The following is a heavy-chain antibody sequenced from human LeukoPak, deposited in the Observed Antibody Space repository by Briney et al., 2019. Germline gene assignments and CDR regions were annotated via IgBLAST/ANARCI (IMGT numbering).Heavy chain of an antibody. J-gene: IGHJ6*02. V-gene: IGHV3-7*01. D-gene: IGHD3-16*01. Sequence: GGSLRLSCAASGFTFSSYWMTWVRQAPGKGLEWVANVKQDGGEKSYVDSVEGRFTISRDNAKNSLYLQMNSLRAEDTAVYYCARVQVLGGSLSSYRGMDVWGQGTTVTVSS. CDR3: ARVQVLGGSLSSYRGMDV. CDR2: VKQDGGEK. CDR1: GFTFSSYW.